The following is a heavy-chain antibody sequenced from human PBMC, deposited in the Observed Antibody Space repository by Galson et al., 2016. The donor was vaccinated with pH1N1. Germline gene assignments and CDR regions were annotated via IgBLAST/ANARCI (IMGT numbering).Heavy chain of an antibody. CDR1: GYTFTTYG. Sequence: SVKVSCKASGYTFTTYGIDWVRQAPGQGLEWMGWISTYTGNAKYAQKFQGRLTLTTDPFTNIAYMDLGSLTSDDTATYFCASRRRLECSGGFCDVDSWGQGTLVTVSS. D-gene: IGHD2-15*01. CDR3: ASRRRLECSGGFCDVDS. V-gene: IGHV1-18*01. J-gene: IGHJ1*01. CDR2: ISTYTGNA.